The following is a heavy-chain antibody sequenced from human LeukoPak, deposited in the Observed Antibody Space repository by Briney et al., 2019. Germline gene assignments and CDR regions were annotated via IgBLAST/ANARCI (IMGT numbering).Heavy chain of an antibody. V-gene: IGHV4-61*01. CDR1: GGSVSSGSYY. CDR2: IYYSGST. D-gene: IGHD6-6*01. J-gene: IGHJ4*02. CDR3: ARALYSSSYFDY. Sequence: SETLSLTCTVSGGSVSSGSYYWSWIRQPPGKGLEWIGYIYYSGSTNYNPSLKSRVTISVDTSKNQFSLKLSSVTAADTAVYYCARALYSSSYFDYWGRGTLVTVSS.